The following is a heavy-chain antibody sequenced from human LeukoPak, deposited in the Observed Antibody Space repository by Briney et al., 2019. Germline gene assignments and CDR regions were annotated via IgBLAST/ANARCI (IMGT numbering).Heavy chain of an antibody. CDR2: MNPNSGNT. Sequence: GASVKVSCKASGYTFSSYDINWVRQATGHGLEWMGWMNPNSGNTGYAQKFQGRVTITRNTSISTAYMELSSLRSEDTAVYYCARGRRELRFLEWLLTYYFDYWGQGTLVTVSS. CDR3: ARGRRELRFLEWLLTYYFDY. CDR1: GYTFSSYD. V-gene: IGHV1-8*03. J-gene: IGHJ4*02. D-gene: IGHD3-3*01.